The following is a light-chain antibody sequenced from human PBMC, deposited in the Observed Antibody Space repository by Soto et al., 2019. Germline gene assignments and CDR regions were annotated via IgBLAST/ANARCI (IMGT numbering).Light chain of an antibody. J-gene: IGLJ1*01. V-gene: IGLV2-14*03. CDR1: SRDVGAYDF. CDR3: SSYTSSSTRV. CDR2: EVS. Sequence: QSALTQPASVSGSPGQSITISCTGTSRDVGAYDFVSWYQQHPDKAPKLMIYEVSTRPSGVSNRFSGSKSVNTATLTISGLQAEDEADYYCSSYTSSSTRVFGTGTKVTVL.